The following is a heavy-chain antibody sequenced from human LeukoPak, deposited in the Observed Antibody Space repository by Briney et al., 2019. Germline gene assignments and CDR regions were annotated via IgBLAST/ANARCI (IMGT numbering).Heavy chain of an antibody. J-gene: IGHJ5*02. CDR2: IYYSGST. D-gene: IGHD6-19*01. Sequence: SETLSLTCTVSGGSISSGDYYWSWIRQPPGKGLEWIGYIYYSGSTYYNPSLKSRVTIRVDTSKNQFSLKLSSVTAADTAVYYCAKGYSSGWFRRFDPWGQGTLVTVSS. V-gene: IGHV4-30-4*08. CDR3: AKGYSSGWFRRFDP. CDR1: GGSISSGDYY.